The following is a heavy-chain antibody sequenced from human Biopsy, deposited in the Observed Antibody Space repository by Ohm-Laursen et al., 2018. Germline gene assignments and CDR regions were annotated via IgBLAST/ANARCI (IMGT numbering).Heavy chain of an antibody. J-gene: IGHJ1*01. CDR1: GGTFSNYG. V-gene: IGHV1-69*06. CDR2: NIPILGTG. D-gene: IGHD3-9*01. CDR3: ATKLTGYFHH. Sequence: SSVKVSCKAPGGTFSNYGVNWVRQAPGQGLEWLGGNIPILGTGNYAQKFQDRVMVAADTSTSTATMELRSLRSDDTAVYYCATKLTGYFHHWGQGTLVIVSS.